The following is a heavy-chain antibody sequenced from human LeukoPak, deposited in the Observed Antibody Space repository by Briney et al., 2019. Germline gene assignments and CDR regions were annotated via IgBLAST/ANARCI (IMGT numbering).Heavy chain of an antibody. CDR1: GGTFINYA. Sequence: ASVKVSCKASGGTFINYALSWVRQAPGQGLEWMGGIIPIFGTANYAQKFQGRVTITTDESTSTAYMELSSLRSEDTAVYYCARSRLAYYYYYMDVWGKGTTVTVSS. CDR2: IIPIFGTA. CDR3: ARSRLAYYYYYMDV. J-gene: IGHJ6*03. D-gene: IGHD2-21*01. V-gene: IGHV1-69*05.